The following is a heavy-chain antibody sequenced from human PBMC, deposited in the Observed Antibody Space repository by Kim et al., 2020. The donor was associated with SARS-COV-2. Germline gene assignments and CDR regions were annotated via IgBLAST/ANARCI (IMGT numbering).Heavy chain of an antibody. D-gene: IGHD2-21*02. CDR1: GGTFSSYA. CDR2: IIPIFGTA. Sequence: SVKVSCKASGGTFSSYAISWVRQAPGQGLEWMGGIIPIFGTANYAQKFQGRVTITADESTSTAYMELSSLRSEDTAVYYCARGRCGTTGGDCYPYYYYGMDVWGQGTTVTVSS. CDR3: ARGRCGTTGGDCYPYYYYGMDV. J-gene: IGHJ6*02. V-gene: IGHV1-69*13.